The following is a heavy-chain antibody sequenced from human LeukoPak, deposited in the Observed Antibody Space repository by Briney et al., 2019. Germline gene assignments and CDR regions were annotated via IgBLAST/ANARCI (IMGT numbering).Heavy chain of an antibody. D-gene: IGHD2-8*01. V-gene: IGHV1-2*02. Sequence: ASVKVSCKASGYTFTGYYMHWVRQAPGQGLEWMGWINPNSGGTNYAQKFQGRVTMTRDTSISTAYMELSRLRSDDTAVYYCARDLSMADLDWFDPWGQGTLVTVSS. CDR1: GYTFTGYY. CDR3: ARDLSMADLDWFDP. J-gene: IGHJ5*02. CDR2: INPNSGGT.